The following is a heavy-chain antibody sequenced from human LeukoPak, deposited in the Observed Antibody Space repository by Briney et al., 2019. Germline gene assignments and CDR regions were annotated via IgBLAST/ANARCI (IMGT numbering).Heavy chain of an antibody. D-gene: IGHD2-21*02. V-gene: IGHV4-34*01. CDR2: INHSGST. Sequence: SETLSLTCAVYGGSFSGYYWSWIRQPPGKGLEWIGEINHSGSTNYNPSLKSRVTISVDTSKNQFSLKLSSVTAADTAVYYCARERRHIVVVTAIPHWYFDLWGRGTLVTVSS. CDR3: ARERRHIVVVTAIPHWYFDL. CDR1: GGSFSGYY. J-gene: IGHJ2*01.